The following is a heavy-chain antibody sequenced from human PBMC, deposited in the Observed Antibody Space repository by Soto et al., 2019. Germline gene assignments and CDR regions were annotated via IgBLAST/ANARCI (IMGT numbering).Heavy chain of an antibody. D-gene: IGHD3-22*01. CDR1: GFTFSRYS. CDR3: ARTLYYYESSGYYS. Sequence: GGSLRLSCAASGFTFSRYSMSWVRKHPGKGLEWVANIKEHGSEKYYVASVKGRFTISRDNAKNSLYLQMNSLRAEDTAVYYCARTLYYYESSGYYSWGQGTLVTVSS. CDR2: IKEHGSEK. V-gene: IGHV3-7*03. J-gene: IGHJ4*02.